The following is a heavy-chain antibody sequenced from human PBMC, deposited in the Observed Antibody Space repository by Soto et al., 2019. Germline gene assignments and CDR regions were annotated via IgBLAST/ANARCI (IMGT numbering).Heavy chain of an antibody. V-gene: IGHV4-31*03. Sequence: SETLSLTCTVSGDSIRDGGYYWAWIRQRPGQGLEWMGYIYFTGKANYNPSLENRLTMSVDMSRRQLYLRLTSVTAADTAVYFCAKDPSPQPIPAVTPGWFDPWGQGIAVTVS. CDR2: IYFTGKA. D-gene: IGHD4-4*01. CDR3: AKDPSPQPIPAVTPGWFDP. CDR1: GDSIRDGGYY. J-gene: IGHJ5*02.